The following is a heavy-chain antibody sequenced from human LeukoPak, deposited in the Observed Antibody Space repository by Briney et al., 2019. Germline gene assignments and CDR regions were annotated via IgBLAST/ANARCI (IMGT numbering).Heavy chain of an antibody. Sequence: GGSLRLSCAASGFTFSTYAISWVRQAPGKGLDWVSGVSGSGDKTYYADSVKGRFTVSRGSSKSTVYLQMNSLRAEDTAVYYFAKDHSSGWSFDYWGRGTLVTVSS. D-gene: IGHD6-19*01. CDR1: GFTFSTYA. CDR2: VSGSGDKT. V-gene: IGHV3-23*01. CDR3: AKDHSSGWSFDY. J-gene: IGHJ4*02.